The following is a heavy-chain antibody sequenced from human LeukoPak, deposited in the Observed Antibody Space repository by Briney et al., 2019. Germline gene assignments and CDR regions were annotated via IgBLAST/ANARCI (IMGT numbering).Heavy chain of an antibody. CDR1: GFTFSSYA. Sequence: PGGSLRLSCAASGFTFSSYATHWVRQAPGKGLEYVSAISSNGGSTYYANSVKGRFTISRDNSKNTLYLQMNSLRAEDTAVYYCAKDRRALDRDIAVADYWGQGTLVTVSS. CDR2: ISSNGGST. CDR3: AKDRRALDRDIAVADY. V-gene: IGHV3-64*01. J-gene: IGHJ4*02. D-gene: IGHD6-19*01.